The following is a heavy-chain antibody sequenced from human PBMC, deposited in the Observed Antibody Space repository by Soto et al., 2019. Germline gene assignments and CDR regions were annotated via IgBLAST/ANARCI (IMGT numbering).Heavy chain of an antibody. J-gene: IGHJ4*02. V-gene: IGHV3-33*01. CDR1: GFTFSSYG. D-gene: IGHD2-2*01. Sequence: QVQLVESGGGVVQPGRSLRLSCAASGFTFSSYGMHWVRQAPGKGLEWVAVIWYDGSNKYYADSVKGRFTISRDNSKNTLYRQMNSLRAEDTAVYYCARGWDIVVVPAANGGYYFDYWGQGTLVTVSS. CDR2: IWYDGSNK. CDR3: ARGWDIVVVPAANGGYYFDY.